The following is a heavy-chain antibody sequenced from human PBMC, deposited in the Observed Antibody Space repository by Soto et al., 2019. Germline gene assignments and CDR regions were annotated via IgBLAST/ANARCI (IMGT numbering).Heavy chain of an antibody. CDR2: AFYRSKWYN. CDR1: GDNVSSNTSA. D-gene: IGHD2-8*01. J-gene: IGHJ6*02. V-gene: IGHV6-1*01. CDR3: ARAGCTNGVCFTGSGYGMDV. Sequence: QTLALTCAISGDNVSSNTSAWNWIRQSPSRGLEWLGRAFYRSKWYNDYAMSVKGRITINPDTSKNQFSLQLNSVTPEDTAVYYCARAGCTNGVCFTGSGYGMDVWGQGTTVTVSS.